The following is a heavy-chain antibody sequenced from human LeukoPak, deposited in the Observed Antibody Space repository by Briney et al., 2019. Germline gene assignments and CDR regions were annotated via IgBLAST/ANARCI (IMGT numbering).Heavy chain of an antibody. V-gene: IGHV3-48*01. Sequence: GGSLRLSCAASGFTSSSYSMNWVRQVPGKGLEWVSYIRSSSSTMYYADSVKGRFTISRDNAKNSLYLQMNSLRAEDTAVYYCAREVDIRYCSGGSCYSPDRYNWFDPWGQGTLVTVSS. CDR3: AREVDIRYCSGGSCYSPDRYNWFDP. D-gene: IGHD2-15*01. CDR2: IRSSSSTM. CDR1: GFTSSSYS. J-gene: IGHJ5*02.